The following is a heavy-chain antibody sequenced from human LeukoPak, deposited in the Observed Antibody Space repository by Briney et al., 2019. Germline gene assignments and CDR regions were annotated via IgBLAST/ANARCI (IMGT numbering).Heavy chain of an antibody. Sequence: PSQTLSLTCAISGDSVSSTAWNWIRQSPSRGLEWLGRTYYRSKWYNDYAVSVKSRITINPDTSKNQFSLQLNSVTPEDTAVYYCARGGRGYCISSSCYFDYWGQGTLVTVSS. D-gene: IGHD2-2*01. CDR3: ARGGRGYCISSSCYFDY. J-gene: IGHJ4*02. CDR2: TYYRSKWYN. V-gene: IGHV6-1*01. CDR1: GDSVSSTA.